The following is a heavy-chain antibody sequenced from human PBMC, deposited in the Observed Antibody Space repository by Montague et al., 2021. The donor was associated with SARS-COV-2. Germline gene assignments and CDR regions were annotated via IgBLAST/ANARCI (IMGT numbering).Heavy chain of an antibody. J-gene: IGHJ4*02. CDR2: IYHSGST. CDR3: SSDVRYYDFWSGRAQTSPDY. V-gene: IGHV4-38-2*02. Sequence: SETLSLTCTVSGYSISSGYYWGWIRQPPGKGLEWIGSIYHSGSTYYNPSLQSLVTISVDTYKNQFSLKLSSVPAADPAVYYCSSDVRYYDFWSGRAQTSPDYWGQGTLVTVSS. CDR1: GYSISSGYY. D-gene: IGHD3-3*01.